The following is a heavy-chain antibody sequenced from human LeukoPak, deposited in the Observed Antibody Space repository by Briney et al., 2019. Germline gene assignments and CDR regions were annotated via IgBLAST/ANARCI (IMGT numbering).Heavy chain of an antibody. D-gene: IGHD6-13*01. J-gene: IGHJ4*02. CDR2: MNANSGNT. V-gene: IGHV1-8*01. Sequence: ASVPVSCKECGYTFTSYEINGVGQATAQGGEWMGWMNANSGNTGYSQGFQGRVTMTKNTTISNAYMELRSLRSEDTAVYYCAGGGAAAGGRDLDYWGQGTLATVSS. CDR1: GYTFTSYE. CDR3: AGGGAAAGGRDLDY.